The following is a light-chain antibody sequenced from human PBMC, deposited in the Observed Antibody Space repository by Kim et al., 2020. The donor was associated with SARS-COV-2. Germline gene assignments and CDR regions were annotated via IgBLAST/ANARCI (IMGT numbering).Light chain of an antibody. CDR3: QQYYSYPST. J-gene: IGKJ3*01. Sequence: AATGYRVTITCRASQGISSYLAWYQQTPGKAPKLLIYAASTLQSGVPSRFSGSGSGTDFTLTISCLQSEDFATYYCQQYYSYPSTFGPGTKVDIK. CDR1: QGISSY. V-gene: IGKV1-8*01. CDR2: AAS.